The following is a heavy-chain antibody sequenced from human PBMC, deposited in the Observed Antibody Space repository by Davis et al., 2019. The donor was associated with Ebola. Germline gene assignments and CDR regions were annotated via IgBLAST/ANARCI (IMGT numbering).Heavy chain of an antibody. V-gene: IGHV3-21*01. CDR2: ISSSSYYI. J-gene: IGHJ3*02. D-gene: IGHD3-22*01. Sequence: PGGSLRLSCEASGFTFSTYSMNWVRQAPGKGLEWVSSISSSSYYIYYSDSLKGRFTISRDNAKNSLYLQMNSLRAEDTAVYHCARGGYYDSSGYSHDAFDIWGQGTMVTVSS. CDR3: ARGGYYDSSGYSHDAFDI. CDR1: GFTFSTYS.